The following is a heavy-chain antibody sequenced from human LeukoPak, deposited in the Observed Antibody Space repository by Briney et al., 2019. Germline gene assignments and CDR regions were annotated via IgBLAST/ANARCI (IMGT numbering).Heavy chain of an antibody. CDR1: GGSISSSSYY. CDR2: IYYSGST. D-gene: IGHD3-10*01. CDR3: AKSTLNMVRGLIDY. V-gene: IGHV4-39*07. Sequence: SETLSLTCTVSGGSISSSSYYWGWIRQPPGKGLEWIGSIYYSGSTYYNPSLKSRVTISVDTSKNQFSLKLSSVTAADTAVYYCAKSTLNMVRGLIDYWGQGTLVTVSS. J-gene: IGHJ4*02.